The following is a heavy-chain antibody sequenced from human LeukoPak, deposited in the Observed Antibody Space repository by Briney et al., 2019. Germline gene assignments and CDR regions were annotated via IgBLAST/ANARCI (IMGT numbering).Heavy chain of an antibody. Sequence: GGSLRLSCAASGFTFYDYAMHWVRQAPGKGLEWVSGISWNSGSIGYADSVKGRFTISRDNAKNSLYLQMNSLRAEDTALYYCAKGDYGDYPADAFDIWGQGTMVTVSS. CDR1: GFTFYDYA. D-gene: IGHD4-17*01. CDR2: ISWNSGSI. V-gene: IGHV3-9*01. J-gene: IGHJ3*02. CDR3: AKGDYGDYPADAFDI.